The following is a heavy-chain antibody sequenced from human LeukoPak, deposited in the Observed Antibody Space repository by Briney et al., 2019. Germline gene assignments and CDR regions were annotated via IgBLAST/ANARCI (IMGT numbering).Heavy chain of an antibody. CDR2: IYYSGST. Sequence: SETLSLTCTVSGGSISSYYWSWIRQPPGKGLEWIGYIYYSGSTNYNPSLKSRVTISVDTSKNQFSRKLSSVTAADTAVYYCARDGDILTGSRWFDPWGQGTLVTVSS. CDR1: GGSISSYY. V-gene: IGHV4-59*01. D-gene: IGHD3-9*01. J-gene: IGHJ5*02. CDR3: ARDGDILTGSRWFDP.